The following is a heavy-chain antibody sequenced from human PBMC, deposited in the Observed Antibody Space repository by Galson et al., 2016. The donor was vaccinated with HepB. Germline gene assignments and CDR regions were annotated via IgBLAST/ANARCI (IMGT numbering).Heavy chain of an antibody. D-gene: IGHD3-10*01. CDR1: GASISSYF. Sequence: SETLSLTCTVSGASISSYFWSWIRQPPGKGLEWIGYIYYTGSTNYNPSLKRRVTISLDTSKSQFSLKLSAVTAADTAVYYCARDYPLSGWFDTWGQGTLVTVSS. CDR3: ARDYPLSGWFDT. J-gene: IGHJ5*02. CDR2: IYYTGST. V-gene: IGHV4-59*01.